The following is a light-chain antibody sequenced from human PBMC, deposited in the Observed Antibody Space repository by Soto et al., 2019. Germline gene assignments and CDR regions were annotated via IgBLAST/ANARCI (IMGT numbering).Light chain of an antibody. V-gene: IGKV3-15*01. CDR2: GAS. Sequence: EIVLTQSPATLSLSPGERATLSCRASQSVINYLAWYQQKPGQAPRLLIYGASTWASGIPVRFSGSGSGTDFTLTISSLQSEDFAIYYCQQYNTWTWTFGQGTKVEIK. CDR3: QQYNTWTWT. J-gene: IGKJ1*01. CDR1: QSVINY.